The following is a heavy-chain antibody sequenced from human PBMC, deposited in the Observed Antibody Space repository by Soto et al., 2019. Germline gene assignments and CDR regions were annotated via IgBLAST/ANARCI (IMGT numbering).Heavy chain of an antibody. CDR3: ARNRDTYGHGFFDY. V-gene: IGHV3-11*05. CDR2: ISTTSTYT. Sequence: QVQLVESGGGLVKPGGSLRLSCAASGFIFGDFYMTWIRQAPGKGLEWVSEISTTSTYTTYADSVRGRFTVSRENANNTLYLEMTSLRAEDTAVYFCARNRDTYGHGFFDYWGQGALVTVSS. D-gene: IGHD5-18*01. CDR1: GFIFGDFY. J-gene: IGHJ4*02.